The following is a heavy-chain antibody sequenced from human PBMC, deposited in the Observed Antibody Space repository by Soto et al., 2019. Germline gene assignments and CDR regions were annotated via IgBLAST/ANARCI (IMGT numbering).Heavy chain of an antibody. J-gene: IGHJ6*02. CDR1: GYIFVNYG. CDR2: ISPYTGNT. V-gene: IGHV1-18*01. CDR3: VMVDNYVTPTPQDV. Sequence: QVQLVQSGDEVKKPGASVKVSCKASGYIFVNYGIAWVRQAPGQGLKWMGWISPYTGNTHSATKVQGRLTMTTDTSTSTAYMDLGSLTSDDTAVYYCVMVDNYVTPTPQDVWGQGTTVTVPS. D-gene: IGHD3-16*01.